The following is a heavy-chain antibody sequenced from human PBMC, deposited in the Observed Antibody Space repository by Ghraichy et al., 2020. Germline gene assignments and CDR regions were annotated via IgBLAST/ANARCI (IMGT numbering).Heavy chain of an antibody. Sequence: ASVKVSCKASGYTFTSYYMHWVRQAPGQGLEWMGIINPSGGSTSYAQKFQGRVTMTRDTSTSTVYMELSSLRSEDTAVYYCARGAYDFWSGYHGSSIGYYFDYWGQGTLVTVSS. CDR1: GYTFTSYY. CDR3: ARGAYDFWSGYHGSSIGYYFDY. J-gene: IGHJ4*02. D-gene: IGHD3-3*01. CDR2: INPSGGST. V-gene: IGHV1-46*01.